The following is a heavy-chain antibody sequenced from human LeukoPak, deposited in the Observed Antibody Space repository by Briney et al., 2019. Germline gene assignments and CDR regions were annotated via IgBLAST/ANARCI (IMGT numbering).Heavy chain of an antibody. V-gene: IGHV3-7*03. CDR3: ARNNGMDV. Sequence: GGSLRLSCAASGFALSSHWMTWVRQVPGRGPEWVANVNRDGSETYYLDSVKGRFTISKDNAKNSLYLQMNSLRAEDTALYHRARNNGMDVWGQGTTVIVSS. CDR1: GFALSSHW. CDR2: VNRDGSET. J-gene: IGHJ6*02.